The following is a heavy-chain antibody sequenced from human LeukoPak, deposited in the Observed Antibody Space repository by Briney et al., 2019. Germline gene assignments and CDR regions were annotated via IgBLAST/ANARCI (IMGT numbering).Heavy chain of an antibody. CDR1: GFTFSSYA. V-gene: IGHV3-30*04. D-gene: IGHD3-10*01. J-gene: IGHJ4*02. CDR3: AKDFTYGSGPLDY. CDR2: ISYDGSNK. Sequence: PGRSLRLSCAASGFTFSSYAMHWVRQAPGKGLEWVAVISYDGSNKYYADSVKGRFTISRDNSKNAVYLQMNSLRAEDTVIYYCAKDFTYGSGPLDYWGQGILVTVSS.